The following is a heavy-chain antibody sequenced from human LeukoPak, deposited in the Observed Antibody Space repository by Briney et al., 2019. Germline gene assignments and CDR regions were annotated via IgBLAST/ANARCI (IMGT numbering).Heavy chain of an antibody. J-gene: IGHJ4*02. V-gene: IGHV3-13*01. D-gene: IGHD3-22*01. Sequence: PGGSLRLSCAASGFTFSSYDMHWVRRATGKGLEWVSAIGTAGDTYYPGSVKGRFTISRENAKNSLYLQMNSLRAGDTAVYYCARGMWGYYDSSGYYPPPGFDYWGQGTLVTVSS. CDR2: IGTAGDT. CDR1: GFTFSSYD. CDR3: ARGMWGYYDSSGYYPPPGFDY.